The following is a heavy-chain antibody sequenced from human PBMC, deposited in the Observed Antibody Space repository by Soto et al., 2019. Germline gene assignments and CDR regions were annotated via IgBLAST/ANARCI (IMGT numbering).Heavy chain of an antibody. V-gene: IGHV3-23*01. J-gene: IGHJ4*02. D-gene: IGHD3-22*01. CDR1: GFTFSSYD. CDR3: AKDLRNTRISSGYSN. Sequence: GGSLRLSCAASGFTFSSYDMSWVRQAPEKGLVWVSTIRAGSGSTYYADSVKGRFTVSRDISKNTLYLQMNSLRAEDTAVYYCAKDLRNTRISSGYSNWGQGILVTVSS. CDR2: IRAGSGST.